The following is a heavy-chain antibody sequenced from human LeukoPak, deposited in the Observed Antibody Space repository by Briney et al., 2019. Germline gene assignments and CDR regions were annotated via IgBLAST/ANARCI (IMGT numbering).Heavy chain of an antibody. CDR2: IDYSGST. Sequence: PSETLSLTCTVSGGSISSYYWSWIRQPPGKGLEWIGYIDYSGSTNYNPSLKSRVTISVDTSKNQFSLKLSSVTAADTAVYYCARDLGYSSSAPRDYYGMDVWGQGTTVTVSS. CDR1: GGSISSYY. CDR3: ARDLGYSSSAPRDYYGMDV. J-gene: IGHJ6*02. D-gene: IGHD6-13*01. V-gene: IGHV4-59*01.